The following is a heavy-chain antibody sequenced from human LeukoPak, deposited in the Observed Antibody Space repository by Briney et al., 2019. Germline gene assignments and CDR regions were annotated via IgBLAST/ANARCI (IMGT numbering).Heavy chain of an antibody. CDR1: GFTFSDHY. D-gene: IGHD3-22*01. CDR2: IYSGGST. V-gene: IGHV3-53*01. Sequence: QTGGSLRLSCAASGFTFSDHYMDWVRQAPGKGLEWVSVIYSGGSTYYADCVKGRFTISRDNSKNTLYLQMNSLRAEDTAVYYCAREPYDSSRGAFDIWGQGTMVTVSS. J-gene: IGHJ3*02. CDR3: AREPYDSSRGAFDI.